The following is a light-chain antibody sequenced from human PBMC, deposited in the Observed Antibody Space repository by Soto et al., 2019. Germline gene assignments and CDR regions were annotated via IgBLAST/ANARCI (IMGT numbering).Light chain of an antibody. Sequence: DIQMSQSPSTLSAYVGDRVTITCRASQSISTWLAWYQQKPGKAPKLLIYDASSLESGVPSRFSGSGSGTEFTLTISSLQPEDFASYYCQQYNSYSTFAQGAKVDIK. CDR1: QSISTW. CDR3: QQYNSYST. V-gene: IGKV1-5*01. J-gene: IGKJ1*01. CDR2: DAS.